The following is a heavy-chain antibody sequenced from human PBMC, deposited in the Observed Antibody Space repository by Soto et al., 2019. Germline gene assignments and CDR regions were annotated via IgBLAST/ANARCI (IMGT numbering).Heavy chain of an antibody. V-gene: IGHV4-39*01. CDR1: GGSISSNIYY. Sequence: PSETLSLTCTVSGGSISSNIYYWVWIRQPPGKGLEWIGNIHYSGSTYYDSSLKSRVTISVDTSKNQFSLKLSSVTAADTAVYYCASQHYYDSSGYYVVYWGQGTLVTVYS. J-gene: IGHJ4*02. D-gene: IGHD3-22*01. CDR2: IHYSGST. CDR3: ASQHYYDSSGYYVVY.